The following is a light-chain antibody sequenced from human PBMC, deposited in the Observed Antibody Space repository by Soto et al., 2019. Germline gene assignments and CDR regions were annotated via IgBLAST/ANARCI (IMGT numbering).Light chain of an antibody. CDR1: QSVSSN. CDR2: GAS. J-gene: IGKJ1*01. V-gene: IGKV3-15*01. CDR3: QHYNNWPRT. Sequence: EIVMTQSPATLSVSPGERATLSCRASQSVSSNFAWYQQKPGQAPRLLIYGASTRATGIPARFSGSGSGTEFTLTISSLQSEDFAVYYGQHYNNWPRTFGQGTKVEIK.